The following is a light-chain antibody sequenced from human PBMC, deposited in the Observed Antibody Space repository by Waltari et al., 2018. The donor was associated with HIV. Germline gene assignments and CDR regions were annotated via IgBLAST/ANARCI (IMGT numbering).Light chain of an antibody. Sequence: QTVMTQEPSFSVSPGETGTPPRGLSSSSVSACYQPIRYQPTPSQPARRLIFNTNTRSSGVPDRFSGSILGNKAALTITGAQADDESDYYCALYMGSGIVWVFGGGTKLTVL. CDR3: ALYMGSGIVWV. V-gene: IGLV8-61*01. CDR1: SSSVSACYQ. CDR2: NTN. J-gene: IGLJ3*02.